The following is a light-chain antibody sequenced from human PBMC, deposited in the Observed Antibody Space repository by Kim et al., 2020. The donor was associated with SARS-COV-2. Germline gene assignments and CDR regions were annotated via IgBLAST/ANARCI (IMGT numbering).Light chain of an antibody. CDR1: QSIRTSY. CDR3: QQYDNSPLT. V-gene: IGKV3-20*01. Sequence: EIVLTQSPDSLSLSPGERATLSCRASQSIRTSYLAWYQQRPGQAPRLLIYGASSRATGIPDRFSGSGSGTDFSLTINRLEPEDFAVYYCQQYDNSPLTFGGGTKVDIK. CDR2: GAS. J-gene: IGKJ4*01.